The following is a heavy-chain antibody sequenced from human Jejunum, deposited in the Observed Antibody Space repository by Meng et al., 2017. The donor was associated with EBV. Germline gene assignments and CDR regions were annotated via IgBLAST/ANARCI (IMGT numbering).Heavy chain of an antibody. V-gene: IGHV3-30*03. J-gene: IGHJ4*02. CDR1: GCTLSMFC. CDR3: VRESNNGGSYYAH. Sequence: QMQLLESGCGVVQPWRSLRLPCAGSGCTLSMFCRHSVRQAPGKGLEWVAVISNDGTFEHYADSVKGRFTISRDDSKNTVYLQMSSLRGEDTAVYYCVRESNNGGSYYAHWGQGTLVTVSS. D-gene: IGHD1-26*01. CDR2: ISNDGTFE.